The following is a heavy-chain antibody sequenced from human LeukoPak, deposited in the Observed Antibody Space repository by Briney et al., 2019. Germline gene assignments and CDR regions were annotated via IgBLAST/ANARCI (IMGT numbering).Heavy chain of an antibody. D-gene: IGHD2-2*01. CDR2: ISSSSSYI. J-gene: IGHJ4*02. CDR3: AGRGYCSSTSCSPPDY. CDR1: GFTFSSYS. Sequence: PGGSLRLSCAASGFTFSSYSMNWVRQAPGKGLEWVSSISSSSSYIYYADSVKGRFTISRDNAKNSLYLQMNSLRAEDTAVYYCAGRGYCSSTSCSPPDYWGQGTLVTVSS. V-gene: IGHV3-21*01.